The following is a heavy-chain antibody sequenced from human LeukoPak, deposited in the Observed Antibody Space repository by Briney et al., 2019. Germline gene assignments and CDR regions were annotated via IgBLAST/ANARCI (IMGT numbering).Heavy chain of an antibody. V-gene: IGHV1-2*02. Sequence: VASVKVSCTASGYTLTGYYMHWVRQAPGQGLEWMGWINGNTGDTRYAEKVQGRVTMTRDTAINTAYMEVRSLTSDDSAVYYCARDGAVTGSYNWFDPWGQGTLVTVSS. CDR1: GYTLTGYY. D-gene: IGHD6-19*01. J-gene: IGHJ5*02. CDR2: INGNTGDT. CDR3: ARDGAVTGSYNWFDP.